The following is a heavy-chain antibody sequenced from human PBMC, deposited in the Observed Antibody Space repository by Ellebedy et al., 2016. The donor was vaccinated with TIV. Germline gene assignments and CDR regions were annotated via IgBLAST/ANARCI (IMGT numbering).Heavy chain of an antibody. V-gene: IGHV3-23*01. J-gene: IGHJ4*02. D-gene: IGHD6-19*01. CDR1: GFTFSSYA. CDR3: AKGGQWLDFDY. Sequence: GGSLGLSXAASGFTFSSYAMGWVRQAPGKGLEWVSAISGSGGSTYYADSVKGRFTISRDNSKNTLYLQMNSLRAEDTAVYYCAKGGQWLDFDYWGQGTLVTVSS. CDR2: ISGSGGST.